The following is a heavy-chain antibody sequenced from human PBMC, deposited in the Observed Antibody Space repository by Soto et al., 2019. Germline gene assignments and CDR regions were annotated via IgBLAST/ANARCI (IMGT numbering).Heavy chain of an antibody. CDR3: LSARFDY. V-gene: IGHV4-34*01. Sequence: SETLSLTCAVFGGSLSSNYLTWVRQPPGKGLEWIGEINYNGNTNYNASLKIRLTISVDTSKNQFSLNLRSVTAADTAIYYCLSARFDYWGRGTVVTVSS. D-gene: IGHD6-19*01. CDR2: INYNGNT. J-gene: IGHJ4*02. CDR1: GGSLSSNY.